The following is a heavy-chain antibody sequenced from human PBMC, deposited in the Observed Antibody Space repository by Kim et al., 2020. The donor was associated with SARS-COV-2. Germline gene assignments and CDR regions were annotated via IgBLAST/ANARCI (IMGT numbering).Heavy chain of an antibody. V-gene: IGHV4-39*01. CDR3: ATPIAGVSLDV. J-gene: IGHJ4*02. Sequence: SETLSLRCTVSGGSISSNNYYWAWLRQPPGKGLEWIGSMYYSGTYYYNPSLKSRVTISEDTSNNQFSLKVTSVTDADTAVYYCATPIAGVSLDVWGRGILVTVSP. CDR2: MYYSGTY. CDR1: GGSISSNNYY. D-gene: IGHD2-21*01.